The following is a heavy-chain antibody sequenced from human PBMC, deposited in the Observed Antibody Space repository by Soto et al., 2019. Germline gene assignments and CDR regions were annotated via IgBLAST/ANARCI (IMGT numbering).Heavy chain of an antibody. CDR3: TGATSGRSSYDY. Sequence: GGSLRLSCAASGFTVSSTYMSWVRQAPGRGLEWVSIIYSTGSTYYADSAQGRFTISRDNSKNTLYLQMNSLRAEDTALYYCTGATSGRSSYDYWGQGNLVTVSS. CDR2: IYSTGST. J-gene: IGHJ4*02. D-gene: IGHD1-26*01. V-gene: IGHV3-53*01. CDR1: GFTVSSTY.